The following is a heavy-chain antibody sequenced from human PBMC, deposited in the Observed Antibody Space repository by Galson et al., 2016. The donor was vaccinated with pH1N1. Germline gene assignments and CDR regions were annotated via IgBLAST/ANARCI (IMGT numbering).Heavy chain of an antibody. V-gene: IGHV1-69*05. CDR1: GDTFSNYA. D-gene: IGHD2/OR15-2a*01. J-gene: IGHJ4*02. CDR3: AQDLKFGVIGD. Sequence: SVRVSCKASGDTFSNYAINWVRQAPGQGLEWMGGIIPIFGSADYTRQFQDRVTITTDESTNTAYMEMSSLRSEDTAVYYCAQDLKFGVIGDWGQGTLVTVSS. CDR2: IIPIFGSA.